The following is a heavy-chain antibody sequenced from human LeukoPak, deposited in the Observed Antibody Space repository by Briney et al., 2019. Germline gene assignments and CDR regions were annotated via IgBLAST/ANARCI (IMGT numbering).Heavy chain of an antibody. CDR1: GYTFTSYG. CDR2: ISAYNGST. V-gene: IGHV1-18*01. CDR3: ARLGSLRFLDDWFDP. D-gene: IGHD3-3*01. J-gene: IGHJ5*02. Sequence: ASVKVSCKASGYTFTSYGISWVRQAPGQGLEWMGWISAYNGSTNYAQKLQGRVTMTTDTSTSTAYMELRSLRSDDTAVYYCARLGSLRFLDDWFDPWGQGTLVTVSS.